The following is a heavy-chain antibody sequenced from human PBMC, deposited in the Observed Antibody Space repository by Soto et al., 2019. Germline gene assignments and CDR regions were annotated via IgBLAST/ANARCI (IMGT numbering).Heavy chain of an antibody. CDR1: GFTFSSYS. CDR2: ISSSSSYI. CDR3: ARRRAYYYGSGDFGWFDP. D-gene: IGHD3-10*01. J-gene: IGHJ5*02. V-gene: IGHV3-21*01. Sequence: GESLKISCAASGFTFSSYSMNWVRQAPGKGLEWVSSISSSSSYIYYADSVKGRFTISRDNAKNSLYLQMNSLRAEDTAVYYCARRRAYYYGSGDFGWFDPWGQGTLVTVSS.